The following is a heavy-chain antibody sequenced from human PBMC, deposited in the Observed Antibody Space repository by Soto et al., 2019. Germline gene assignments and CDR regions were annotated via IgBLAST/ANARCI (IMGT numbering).Heavy chain of an antibody. CDR3: ARVTRGIAAAGTGYYCYYMDV. V-gene: IGHV6-1*01. D-gene: IGHD6-13*01. Sequence: PSQTLSLTCAISGDSVSSNSAAWNWIRQSPSRGLEWLGRTYYRSKWYNDYAVSVKSRITINPDTSKNQFSLQLNSVTPEDTTVYYCARVTRGIAAAGTGYYCYYMDVWGKGTTVTVSS. CDR2: TYYRSKWYN. CDR1: GDSVSSNSAA. J-gene: IGHJ6*03.